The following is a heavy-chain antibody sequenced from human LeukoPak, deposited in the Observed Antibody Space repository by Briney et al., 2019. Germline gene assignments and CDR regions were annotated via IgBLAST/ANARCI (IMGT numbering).Heavy chain of an antibody. CDR2: MYTSGST. Sequence: PSETLSLTCTVSGGSISSGSYYWSWIRQPAGKGLEWIGRMYTSGSTNYNPSLKSRLTISVDTSKNQFSLKLSSVTAADTAVYYCARGDPYCSSTNCQCFDYWGQGTLVTVSS. J-gene: IGHJ4*02. D-gene: IGHD2-2*01. CDR1: GGSISSGSYY. CDR3: ARGDPYCSSTNCQCFDY. V-gene: IGHV4-61*02.